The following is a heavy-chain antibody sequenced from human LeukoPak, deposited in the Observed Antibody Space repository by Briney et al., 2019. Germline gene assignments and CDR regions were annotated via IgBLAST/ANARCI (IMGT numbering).Heavy chain of an antibody. CDR1: GFTFSSYA. CDR2: ITSGGGT. V-gene: IGHV3-23*01. Sequence: PGGSLRLSCAASGFTFSSYAMTWVRQAPGQGLEWVSGITSGGGTYYADSVKGRFTISRDNSKNTLYVQMSSLRAEDTAVYYCAKSVGSGSYYNNDCWGQGTLVTVSS. D-gene: IGHD3-10*01. CDR3: AKSVGSGSYYNNDC. J-gene: IGHJ4*02.